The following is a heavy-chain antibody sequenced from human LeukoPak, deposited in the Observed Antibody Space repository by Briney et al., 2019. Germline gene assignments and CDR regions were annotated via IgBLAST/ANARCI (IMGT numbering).Heavy chain of an antibody. D-gene: IGHD5-18*01. J-gene: IGHJ4*02. CDR3: AKGWVHLWQSYYFDY. CDR1: GFTLSSYA. Sequence: GGSLRLSCAASGFTLSSYAMSWVRQAPGKGLEWVSSISGSGGSTYYADSVKGRFTISRDNSKNTLYLQMNSLRPEDTAVYYCAKGWVHLWQSYYFDYWGQGTLVTVSP. CDR2: ISGSGGST. V-gene: IGHV3-23*01.